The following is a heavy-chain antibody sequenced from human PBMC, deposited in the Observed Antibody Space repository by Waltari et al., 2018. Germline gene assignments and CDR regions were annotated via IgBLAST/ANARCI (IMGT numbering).Heavy chain of an antibody. D-gene: IGHD3-10*01. CDR3: ARDYGAPAFDI. V-gene: IGHV3-21*01. CDR1: GFTFLNYT. CDR2: ITSSSSSI. J-gene: IGHJ3*02. Sequence: EVQLVESGGGLVKPGGSLRLSCAASGFTFLNYTMNWVRQAPGKGLEWVSSITSSSSSIYYADSVKSRFTISRDNAKNSLYLQVNSLRAEDTAVYYCARDYGAPAFDIWGQGTMVTVSS.